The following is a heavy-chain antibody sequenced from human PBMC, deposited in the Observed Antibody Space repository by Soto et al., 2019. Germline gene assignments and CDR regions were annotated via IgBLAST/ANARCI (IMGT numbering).Heavy chain of an antibody. Sequence: ASVKVSCKASGYTFTGYHIHWVRQAPGQGLEWMGWINTNSGDTNYAQKFRGWVTMTRETSINTAYMQLSRLTSDDTAVYYCARWVGASNWLDPCDQGARVTV. D-gene: IGHD1-26*01. V-gene: IGHV1-2*04. CDR1: GYTFTGYH. CDR3: ARWVGASNWLDP. J-gene: IGHJ5*02. CDR2: INTNSGDT.